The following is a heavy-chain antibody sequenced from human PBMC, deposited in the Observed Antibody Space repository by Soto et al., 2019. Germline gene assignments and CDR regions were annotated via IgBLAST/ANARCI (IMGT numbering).Heavy chain of an antibody. D-gene: IGHD3-9*01. CDR3: AHRRGGLLSGQYYFDS. CDR2: ISWDGEK. CDR1: GFSLNTRGVG. J-gene: IGHJ4*02. Sequence: ITLKESGPTLVKPTQTLTLTCTFSGFSLNTRGVGVGWIRQPPGKALEWLALISWDGEKRYSPSLKSRRTITKXPXEXQAVLTRTTMDPVDTATYSCAHRRGGLLSGQYYFDSWGQATLVTVSS. V-gene: IGHV2-5*02.